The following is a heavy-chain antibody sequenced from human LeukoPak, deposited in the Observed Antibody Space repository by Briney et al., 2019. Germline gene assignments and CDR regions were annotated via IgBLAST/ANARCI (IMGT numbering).Heavy chain of an antibody. CDR2: ISYDGSNK. CDR1: GFTFSSYA. J-gene: IGHJ6*02. V-gene: IGHV3-30-3*01. CDR3: ARDKVGRQWLVVGMDV. Sequence: AGSLRLSCAASGFTFSSYAMHWVRQAPGKGLEWVAVISYDGSNKYYADSVKGRFTISRDNSKNTLYLQMNSLRAEDTAVYYCARDKVGRQWLVVGMDVWGQGTTVTVSS. D-gene: IGHD6-19*01.